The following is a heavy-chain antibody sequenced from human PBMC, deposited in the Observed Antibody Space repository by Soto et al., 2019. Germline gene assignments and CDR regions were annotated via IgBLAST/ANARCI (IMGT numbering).Heavy chain of an antibody. V-gene: IGHV1-2*04. CDR3: ARGGEELWFGELSIYYMDV. D-gene: IGHD3-10*01. J-gene: IGHJ6*03. CDR2: INPNSGGT. CDR1: GFTFTGYY. Sequence: ASVKASCKASGFTFTGYYRHWAQHSPGQGLEWMGWINPNSGGTNYAQKFQGWVTMTRDTSISTAYMELSRLRSDDTAVYYCARGGEELWFGELSIYYMDVWGKGTTVTSP.